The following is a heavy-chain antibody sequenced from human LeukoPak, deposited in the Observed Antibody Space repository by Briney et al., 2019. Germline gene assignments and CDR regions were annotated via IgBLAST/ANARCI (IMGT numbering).Heavy chain of an antibody. CDR3: ARGSGSYFDAFDI. CDR1: GASIRNGNYY. D-gene: IGHD1-26*01. V-gene: IGHV4-61*01. Sequence: SQTLSLTCTVSGASIRNGNYYWNWIRQPPGKGLEWIGYIYYSGSTNYNPSLKSRVTISVDTSKNQFSLKLSSVTAADTAVYYCARGSGSYFDAFDIWGQGTMVTVSS. J-gene: IGHJ3*02. CDR2: IYYSGST.